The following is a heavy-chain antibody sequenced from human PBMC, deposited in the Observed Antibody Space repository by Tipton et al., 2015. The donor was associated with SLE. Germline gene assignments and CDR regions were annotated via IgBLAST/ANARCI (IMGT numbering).Heavy chain of an antibody. D-gene: IGHD6-13*01. Sequence: LRLSCAASGFTFSDYYMSWIRQAPGKGLEWVSYISSSGSTIYYADSVKGRFTISRDNAKNSLYLQMNSLRAEDTAVYYCARKIAAAGSNWFDPWGQGTLVTVSS. CDR3: ARKIAAAGSNWFDP. CDR2: ISSSGSTI. J-gene: IGHJ5*02. V-gene: IGHV3-11*01. CDR1: GFTFSDYY.